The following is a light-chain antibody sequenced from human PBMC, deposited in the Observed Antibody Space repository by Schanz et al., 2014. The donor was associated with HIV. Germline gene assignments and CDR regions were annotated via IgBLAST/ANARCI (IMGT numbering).Light chain of an antibody. CDR2: ATS. CDR1: QGFGTY. CDR3: LQYDSDSWT. Sequence: DIQLTQSPSFLSASVGDSVTITCRASQGFGTYLAWYQQKPGKAPKLLIYATSTLQNGVPSRFSGSGFGTSFTLTISSLQPEDFATYFCLQYDSDSWTFGQGTKLDIQ. J-gene: IGKJ2*02. V-gene: IGKV1-9*01.